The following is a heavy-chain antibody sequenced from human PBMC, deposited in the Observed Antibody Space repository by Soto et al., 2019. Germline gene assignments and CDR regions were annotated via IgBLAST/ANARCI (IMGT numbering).Heavy chain of an antibody. D-gene: IGHD6-13*01. CDR1: GFTFSHYA. CDR3: VKDESINWYSGHFRH. Sequence: GGSLRLSCATSGFTFSHYAMSWVRQAPGKGLEWVSGINWNSGSIGYGDSVKGRFAISRDNAKNSLHLQMNSLSAEDTAFYYCVKDESINWYSGHFRHWGQGILVTVSS. V-gene: IGHV3-9*01. J-gene: IGHJ1*01. CDR2: INWNSGSI.